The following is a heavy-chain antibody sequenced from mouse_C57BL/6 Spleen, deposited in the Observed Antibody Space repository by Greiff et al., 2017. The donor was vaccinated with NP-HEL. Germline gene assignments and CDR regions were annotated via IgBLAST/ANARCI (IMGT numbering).Heavy chain of an antibody. CDR1: GYTFTGYW. CDR3: ARRRVYGNYYYYAMDY. Sequence: VQLQQSGAELMKPGASVKLSCKATGYTFTGYWIEWVKQRPGHGLEWIGEILPGSGSTNYNEKFKGKATFTADTSSNTAYMQLSSLTTEDSAIYYCARRRVYGNYYYYAMDYWGQGTSVTVSS. V-gene: IGHV1-9*01. CDR2: ILPGSGST. D-gene: IGHD2-1*01. J-gene: IGHJ4*01.